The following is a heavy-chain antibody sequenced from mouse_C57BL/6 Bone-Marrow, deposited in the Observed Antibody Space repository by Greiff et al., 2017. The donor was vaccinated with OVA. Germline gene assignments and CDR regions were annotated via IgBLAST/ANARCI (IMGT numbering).Heavy chain of an antibody. D-gene: IGHD4-1*01. CDR3: ARGPNRFAY. CDR1: GYAFSSSW. CDR2: IYPGDGDT. Sequence: VQVVESGPELVKPGASVKISCKASGYAFSSSWMNWVKQRPGKGLEWIGRIYPGDGDTNYNGKFKGKATLTADKSSSTVYMQLSSLTSEDSAVYFCARGPNRFAYWGQGTLVTVSA. J-gene: IGHJ3*01. V-gene: IGHV1-82*01.